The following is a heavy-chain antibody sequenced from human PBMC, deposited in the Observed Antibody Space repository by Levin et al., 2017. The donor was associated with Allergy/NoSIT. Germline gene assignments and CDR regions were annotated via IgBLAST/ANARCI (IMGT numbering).Heavy chain of an antibody. CDR1: GFTFSSYG. J-gene: IGHJ5*02. Sequence: GGSLRLSCAASGFTFSSYGMHWVRQAPGKGLEWVAVISYDGSNKYYADSVKGRFTISRDNSKNTLYLQMNSLRAEDTAVYYCAKDRLPQWLVLSNTWFDPWGQGTLVTVSS. D-gene: IGHD6-19*01. CDR2: ISYDGSNK. V-gene: IGHV3-30*18. CDR3: AKDRLPQWLVLSNTWFDP.